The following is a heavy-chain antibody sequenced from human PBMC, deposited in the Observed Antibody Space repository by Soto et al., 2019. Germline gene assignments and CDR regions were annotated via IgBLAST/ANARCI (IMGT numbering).Heavy chain of an antibody. CDR3: ARYCSNYEILTGRSDAFDI. V-gene: IGHV3-7*01. J-gene: IGHJ3*02. Sequence: GGSLRLSCAASGFTFSSYAMHWVRQAPGKRLEWVANIKQYGNEKYYVDSVRGRFTISRDNAKNSLYLQMNSLRAEDTAVYYCARYCSNYEILTGRSDAFDIWGQGTMVTVSS. CDR2: IKQYGNEK. D-gene: IGHD3-9*01. CDR1: GFTFSSYA.